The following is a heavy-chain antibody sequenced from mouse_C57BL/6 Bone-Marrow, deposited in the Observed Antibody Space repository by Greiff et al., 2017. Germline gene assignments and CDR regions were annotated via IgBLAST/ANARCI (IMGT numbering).Heavy chain of an antibody. CDR3: ARDYWDFDV. CDR1: GFSLTSYG. V-gene: IGHV2-2*01. CDR2: IWSGGST. Sequence: QVQLKESGPGLVQPSQSLSITCTVSGFSLTSYGVHWVRQSPGQGLEWLGVIWSGGSTDYNAAFISRLGISKDNSKSQAFFKMNSLQADDTAIYYCARDYWDFDVWGTGTTVTVSS. J-gene: IGHJ1*03.